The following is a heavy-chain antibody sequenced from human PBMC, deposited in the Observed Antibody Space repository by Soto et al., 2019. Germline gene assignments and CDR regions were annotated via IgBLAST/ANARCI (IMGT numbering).Heavy chain of an antibody. CDR3: AKEGPITNWYFDY. Sequence: QVQLVESGGGVVQPGRSLRLSCAASGFTFSNYGMHWVRQAPGKGLEGVIVISYDGNVGYYADSVKGRFTISRDNSKNTLYLQMNSLRTEDTAMYYCAKEGPITNWYFDYWGQGTLVTVSS. CDR1: GFTFSNYG. V-gene: IGHV3-30*18. J-gene: IGHJ4*02. CDR2: ISYDGNVG. D-gene: IGHD1-1*01.